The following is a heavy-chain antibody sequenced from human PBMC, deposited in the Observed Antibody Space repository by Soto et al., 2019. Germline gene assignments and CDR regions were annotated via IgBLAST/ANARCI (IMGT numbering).Heavy chain of an antibody. J-gene: IGHJ3*02. CDR1: DGSIGTYS. CDR2: IYITVST. Sequence: SETLSLTSTVSDGSIGTYSWNWIRQSAGNRMEWIGRIYITVSTNFNPSLKSRVAMSVDKAKNQFSLELTSVTAADTAMYYCARGGRDGFETWGQGPMVTVSS. V-gene: IGHV4-4*07. CDR3: ARGGRDGFET.